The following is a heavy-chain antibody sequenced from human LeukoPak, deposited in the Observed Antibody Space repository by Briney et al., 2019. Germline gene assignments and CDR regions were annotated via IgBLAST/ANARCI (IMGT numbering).Heavy chain of an antibody. CDR1: GVSISNTLYY. CDR3: ARGYSSGWGSFKY. CDR2: VYYGGSP. Sequence: SETLSLTCTVSGVSISNTLYYWGWIRQPPGKGLEWIGSVYYGGSPKYNPSLKSRVAISVDTSNNQFSLNLRSVSPADTAVYYCARGYSSGWGSFKYWGQGTLVTVSS. J-gene: IGHJ4*02. V-gene: IGHV4-39*01. D-gene: IGHD6-19*01.